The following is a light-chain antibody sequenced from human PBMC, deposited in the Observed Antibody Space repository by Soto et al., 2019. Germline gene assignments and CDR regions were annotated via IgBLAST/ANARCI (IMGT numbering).Light chain of an antibody. Sequence: DIQMTQSPSSLSATKGDRVTITCRASQSIKNYLNWYQHKPGAAPKLLIFGASNLESGVPSRFSGSGSGTEFTLSISSLQPEDFATYYCQQGYSTTPITFGQGTRLDVK. CDR1: QSIKNY. V-gene: IGKV1-39*01. CDR3: QQGYSTTPIT. J-gene: IGKJ5*01. CDR2: GAS.